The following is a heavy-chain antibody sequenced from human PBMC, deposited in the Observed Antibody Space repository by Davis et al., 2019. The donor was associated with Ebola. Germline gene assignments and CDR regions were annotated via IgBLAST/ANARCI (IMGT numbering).Heavy chain of an antibody. D-gene: IGHD3/OR15-3a*01. CDR2: IGESGDNT. CDR3: AKGGLGRPSGLDV. Sequence: PGGSLRLSCAASGICFRNYAMTWVRQAPGKGLEWVSSIGESGDNTYYGDSVKGRFTISRDNCKNTLYLQLNSLRDDDTAIYYCAKGGLGRPSGLDVWGQGTTVIVSS. CDR1: GICFRNYA. V-gene: IGHV3-23*01. J-gene: IGHJ6*02.